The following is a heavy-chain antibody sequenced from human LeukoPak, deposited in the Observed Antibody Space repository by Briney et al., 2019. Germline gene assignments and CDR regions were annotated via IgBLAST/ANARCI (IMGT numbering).Heavy chain of an antibody. CDR2: IYYSGST. CDR1: GGSISSYY. V-gene: IGHV4-59*01. CDR3: AREFGSSSHYYYMDV. Sequence: SETLSLTCTVSGGSISSYYWSWIRQPPGKGLEWIGYIYYSGSTNYNPSLQSRVTISVDTSKNQFSLTLSSVTAADTAVYYCAREFGSSSHYYYMDVWGKGTTVTVSS. D-gene: IGHD6-6*01. J-gene: IGHJ6*03.